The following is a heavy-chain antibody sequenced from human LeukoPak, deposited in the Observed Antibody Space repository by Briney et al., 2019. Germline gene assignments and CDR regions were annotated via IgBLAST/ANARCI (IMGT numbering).Heavy chain of an antibody. D-gene: IGHD1-1*01. CDR1: GGTFSSYA. Sequence: SVKVSCKASGGTFSSYAISWVRQAPGQGLEWMGGIIPIFGTANYAQKFQGRVTITTDESTSTAYMELSSLRSEYTAVYYCARYGAFSAQVWNDGGWFDPWGQGTLVTVSS. V-gene: IGHV1-69*05. CDR3: ARYGAFSAQVWNDGGWFDP. CDR2: IIPIFGTA. J-gene: IGHJ5*02.